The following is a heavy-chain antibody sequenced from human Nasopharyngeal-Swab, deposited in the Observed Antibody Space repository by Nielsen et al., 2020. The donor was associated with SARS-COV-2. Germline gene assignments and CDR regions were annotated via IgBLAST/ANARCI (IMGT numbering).Heavy chain of an antibody. CDR1: GGSISSYY. V-gene: IGHV4-59*01. J-gene: IGHJ2*01. Sequence: SETLSLTCTVSGGSISSYYWSRIRQPPGKGLEWIGYIYYSGSTNYNPSLKSRVTISVDTSKNQFSLKLSSVTAAYTAVYYCARASAGYFALWGRGTLVTVSS. CDR3: ARASAGYFAL. CDR2: IYYSGST.